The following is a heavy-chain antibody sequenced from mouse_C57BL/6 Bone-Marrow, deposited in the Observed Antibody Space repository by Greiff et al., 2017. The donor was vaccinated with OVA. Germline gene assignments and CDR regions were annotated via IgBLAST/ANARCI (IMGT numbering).Heavy chain of an antibody. J-gene: IGHJ4*01. CDR3: AKENSNYDYAMDY. D-gene: IGHD2-5*01. Sequence: EVQLQQSGPELVKPGASVKISCKASGYTFTDYYMNWVKQSHGKSLEWIGDINPNNGGTSYNQKFKGKATLTVDKSSSTAYMELLSLTSEDSAVYYCAKENSNYDYAMDYWGQGTSVTVSS. CDR2: INPNNGGT. CDR1: GYTFTDYY. V-gene: IGHV1-26*01.